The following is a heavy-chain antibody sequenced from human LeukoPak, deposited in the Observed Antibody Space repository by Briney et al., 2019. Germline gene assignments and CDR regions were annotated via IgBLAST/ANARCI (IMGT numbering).Heavy chain of an antibody. CDR2: IKPNSGGT. CDR1: GYTFTGYY. V-gene: IGHV1-2*02. D-gene: IGHD3-22*01. Sequence: ASVKVSCKASGYTFTGYYMHWVRQAPGQGLEWMGCIKPNSGGTNYAQKFQGRVTMTRDTSISTAYMELSRLRSDDTAVYYCARDYYDSSGYYDYWGQGTLVTVSS. J-gene: IGHJ4*02. CDR3: ARDYYDSSGYYDY.